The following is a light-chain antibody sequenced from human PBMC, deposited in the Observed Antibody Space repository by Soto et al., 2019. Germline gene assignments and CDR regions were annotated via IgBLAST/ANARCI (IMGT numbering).Light chain of an antibody. CDR1: QSGNFY. CDR2: DAS. CDR3: QHRTTWPGT. J-gene: IGKJ2*01. Sequence: EIVLTQSPATLSLSPGERATLSCRASQSGNFYLAWYQQKPGRAPRLLIYDASNRATDIPARFSGSGSGTDFTLTISALEPEDFAVYYCQHRTTWPGTFGQGTRLES. V-gene: IGKV3-11*01.